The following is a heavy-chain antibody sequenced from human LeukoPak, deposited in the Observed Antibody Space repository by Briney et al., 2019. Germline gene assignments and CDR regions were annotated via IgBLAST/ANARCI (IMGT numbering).Heavy chain of an antibody. Sequence: GGSLRLSCAASGFTVSSNYMRWVREARGKGVEGVSVIYSGGSTYYPYSVNGRFTISTHNSKNTLYLQMNSLTAEDTAVYYCARYFRYYYGSGSYFDWGQGTLVTVSS. D-gene: IGHD3-10*01. CDR1: GFTVSSNY. J-gene: IGHJ4*02. V-gene: IGHV3-53*04. CDR2: IYSGGST. CDR3: ARYFRYYYGSGSYFD.